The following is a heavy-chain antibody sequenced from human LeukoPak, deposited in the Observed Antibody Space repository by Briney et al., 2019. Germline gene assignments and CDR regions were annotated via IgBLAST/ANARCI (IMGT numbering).Heavy chain of an antibody. CDR2: INPSGGST. V-gene: IGHV1-46*01. CDR3: ARDPERVATILPYFDY. Sequence: ASVKVSCKASGYTFTSYYMHWVRQAPGQGLEWMGTINPSGGSTSYAQKFQGRVTMTRDMSTSTVYMELSSLRSEDTAVYYCARDPERVATILPYFDYWGQGTLVTVSS. D-gene: IGHD5-12*01. CDR1: GYTFTSYY. J-gene: IGHJ4*02.